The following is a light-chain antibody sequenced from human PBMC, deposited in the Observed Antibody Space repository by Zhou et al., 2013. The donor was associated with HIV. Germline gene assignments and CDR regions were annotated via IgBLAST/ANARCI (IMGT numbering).Light chain of an antibody. CDR3: QQCDSYSIT. V-gene: IGKV1-33*01. CDR1: QDISNY. CDR2: DAS. Sequence: DIQMTQSPSSLSASVGDRVTITCQASQDISNYLNWYQQKPGKAPKLLIYDASNLETGVPSRFSGSGSGTEFTLTISSLQPDDFATYYCQQCDSYSITFGQGTRLDIK. J-gene: IGKJ5*01.